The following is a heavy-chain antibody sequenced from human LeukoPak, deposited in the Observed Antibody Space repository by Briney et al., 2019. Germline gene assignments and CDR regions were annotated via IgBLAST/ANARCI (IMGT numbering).Heavy chain of an antibody. CDR3: AKDPNGDYIGAFDF. CDR2: ITANGGYT. Sequence: GGSLRLSCAASAFSFSKLALIWVRQAPGKGLEWVSAITANGGYTLYADAVKGRFTVSRDNSKNTLYLQINSLRPEDTAMYYCAKDPNGDYIGAFDFWGQGTMVTVSS. CDR1: AFSFSKLA. J-gene: IGHJ3*01. D-gene: IGHD4-17*01. V-gene: IGHV3-23*01.